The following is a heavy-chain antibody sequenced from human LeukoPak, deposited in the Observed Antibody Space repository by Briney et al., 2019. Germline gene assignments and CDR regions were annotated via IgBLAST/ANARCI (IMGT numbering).Heavy chain of an antibody. V-gene: IGHV4-31*03. Sequence: PSETLSLTCTVSGGSISSGGYYWSWIRQHPGRGLEWIGYIYYSGSTYYNPSLKSRVTISVDTSKNQFSLKLSSVTAADTAVYYCARDRGTPTRLFDYWGQGTLVTVSS. CDR3: ARDRGTPTRLFDY. D-gene: IGHD3-10*01. CDR1: GGSISSGGYY. CDR2: IYYSGST. J-gene: IGHJ4*02.